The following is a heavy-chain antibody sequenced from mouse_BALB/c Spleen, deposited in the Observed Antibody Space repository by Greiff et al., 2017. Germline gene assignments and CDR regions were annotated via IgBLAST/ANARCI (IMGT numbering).Heavy chain of an antibody. CDR1: GFTFSDYY. J-gene: IGHJ1*01. CDR3: ARDPYYYGSSEGYFDV. Sequence: EVMLVESGGGLVKPGGSLKLSCAASGFTFSDYYMYWVRQTPEKRLEWVATISDGGSYTYYPDSVKGRFTISRDNAKNNLYLQMSSLKSEDTAMYYCARDPYYYGSSEGYFDVWGAGTTVTVSS. D-gene: IGHD1-1*01. V-gene: IGHV5-4*02. CDR2: ISDGGSYT.